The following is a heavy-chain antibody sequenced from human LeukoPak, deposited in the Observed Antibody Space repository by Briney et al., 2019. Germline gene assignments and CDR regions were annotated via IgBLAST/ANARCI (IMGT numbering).Heavy chain of an antibody. CDR2: ISGSGGST. Sequence: GGPLRLSCAASGFTFSSYAMSWVRQAPGKGLEWVSAISGSGGSTHYADSVKGRFTISRDNSKNTLYLQMNSLRAEDTAVYYCACPVSIRDDSSGYNYYWGQGTLVTVSS. J-gene: IGHJ4*02. D-gene: IGHD3-22*01. CDR3: ACPVSIRDDSSGYNYY. V-gene: IGHV3-23*01. CDR1: GFTFSSYA.